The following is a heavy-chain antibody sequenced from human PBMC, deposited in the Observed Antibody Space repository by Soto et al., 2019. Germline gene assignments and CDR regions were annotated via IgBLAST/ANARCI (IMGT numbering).Heavy chain of an antibody. CDR2: ISAYNGNT. D-gene: IGHD1-1*01. CDR1: GYTFTSYG. CDR3: ARDDDTVRLRVGMDV. Sequence: GASVKVSCKASGYTFTSYGISWVRQAPGQGLEWMGWISAYNGNTNYAQKLQGRVTMTTDTSTSTAYMELRSLRSDDTAVYYCARDDDTVRLRVGMDVWGQGTTVTVSS. J-gene: IGHJ6*02. V-gene: IGHV1-18*01.